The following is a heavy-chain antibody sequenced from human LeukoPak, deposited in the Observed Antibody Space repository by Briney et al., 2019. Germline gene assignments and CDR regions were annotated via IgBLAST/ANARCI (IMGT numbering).Heavy chain of an antibody. V-gene: IGHV4-59*01. J-gene: IGHJ4*02. CDR3: ARGEGSSWYGSKGFDY. CDR1: GGSIGSYY. Sequence: PSETLSLTCTVSGGSIGSYYWSWIRQPPGKGVEWIGYIYYSGSTNYNPSLKSRVTISVDTSKNQFSLKLSSVTAADTAVYYCARGEGSSWYGSKGFDYWGQGTLVTVSS. CDR2: IYYSGST. D-gene: IGHD6-13*01.